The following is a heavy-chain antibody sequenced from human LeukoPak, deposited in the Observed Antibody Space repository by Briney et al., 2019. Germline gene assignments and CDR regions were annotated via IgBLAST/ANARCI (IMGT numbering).Heavy chain of an antibody. V-gene: IGHV3-73*01. CDR3: TRHVSGSGIHYYYYGMDV. D-gene: IGHD3-10*01. CDR1: GLTFSGSA. Sequence: GGSLRLSCAASGLTFSGSAMHWVRQASGEGLEWVGRIRSKANSYATAYAASVKGRFTISRDDSKNTAYLQMNSLKTEDTAVYYCTRHVSGSGIHYYYYGMDVWGQGTTVTVSS. CDR2: IRSKANSYAT. J-gene: IGHJ6*02.